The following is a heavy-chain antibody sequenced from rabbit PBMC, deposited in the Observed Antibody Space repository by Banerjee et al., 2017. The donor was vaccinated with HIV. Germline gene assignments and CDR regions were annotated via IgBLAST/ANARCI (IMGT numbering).Heavy chain of an antibody. CDR3: ARSVVGYPGYGAINL. V-gene: IGHV1S40*01. J-gene: IGHJ4*01. CDR1: GFSFSSSYY. Sequence: QQLEESGGDLVKPGASLTLTCTASGFSFSSSYYMCWVRQAPGKGLEWIACIYAGSSGSTYYASWAKGRFTISKTSSTTVTLQMTSLTAADTATYFCARSVVGYPGYGAINLWGPGTLVTVS. CDR2: IYAGSSGST. D-gene: IGHD7-1*01.